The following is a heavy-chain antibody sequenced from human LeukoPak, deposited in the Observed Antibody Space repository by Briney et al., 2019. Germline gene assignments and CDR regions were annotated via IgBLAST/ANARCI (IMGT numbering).Heavy chain of an antibody. D-gene: IGHD6-6*01. CDR3: ARGYYSSSYFDN. CDR1: GGSFSGYY. J-gene: IGHJ4*02. CDR2: INHSGST. V-gene: IGHV4-34*01. Sequence: PSETLSLTCAVYGGSFSGYYWSWIRQPPGKGPEWIGEINHSGSTNYNPSLKSRVTISVDTSKKQFSLKMSYVTAADTAVYYCARGYYSSSYFDNWGQGTLVTVSS.